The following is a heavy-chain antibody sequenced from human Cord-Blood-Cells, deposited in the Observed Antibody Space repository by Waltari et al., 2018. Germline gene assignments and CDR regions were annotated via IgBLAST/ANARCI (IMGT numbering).Heavy chain of an antibody. J-gene: IGHJ3*02. CDR1: GGTFSSYA. CDR2: IIPIFGTA. Sequence: QVQLVQSGAEVKKPGSSVKVSCKASGGTFSSYAISWVRQAPGQGLEWMGGIIPIFGTANYAQKFKGRVTITADKSTSTAYMELSSLRSEDMAVYYCARAGYYGSGSYYNFAFDIWGQGTMVTVSS. D-gene: IGHD3-10*01. CDR3: ARAGYYGSGSYYNFAFDI. V-gene: IGHV1-69*06.